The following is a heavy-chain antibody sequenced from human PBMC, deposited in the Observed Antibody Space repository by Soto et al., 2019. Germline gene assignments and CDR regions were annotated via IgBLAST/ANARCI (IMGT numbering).Heavy chain of an antibody. V-gene: IGHV3-33*01. CDR2: IYYDGTNK. Sequence: QVHLVESGGGVVQPGTSLRLSCAASGFTFSTSGMHWVRQAPGKGLEWVAVIYYDGTNKHYADSVRGRFTVARDNSKNTVYLEMNSLRDGDTAVYYCASVGMVRGNVANFFDYWGQGTLVTVSS. D-gene: IGHD3-10*01. J-gene: IGHJ4*02. CDR3: ASVGMVRGNVANFFDY. CDR1: GFTFSTSG.